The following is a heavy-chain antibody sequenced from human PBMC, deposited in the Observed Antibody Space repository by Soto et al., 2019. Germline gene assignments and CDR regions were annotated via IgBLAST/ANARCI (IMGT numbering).Heavy chain of an antibody. V-gene: IGHV1-2*04. Sequence: ASVKVSCKASGYTFTGYYRHWVRQAPGQGLEWMGWINPNSGGTNYAQKFQGWVTMTRDTSISTAYMELSRLRSDDTAVYYCARDLWGYCGTDCYPLDVWGQGTTVTVSS. CDR3: ARDLWGYCGTDCYPLDV. CDR2: INPNSGGT. D-gene: IGHD2-21*02. J-gene: IGHJ6*02. CDR1: GYTFTGYY.